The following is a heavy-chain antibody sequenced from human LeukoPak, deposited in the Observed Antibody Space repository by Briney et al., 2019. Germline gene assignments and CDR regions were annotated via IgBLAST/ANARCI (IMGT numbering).Heavy chain of an antibody. D-gene: IGHD6-6*01. CDR3: AKGFEYSSSSGKRVDY. V-gene: IGHV3-30*02. J-gene: IGHJ4*02. CDR1: GFTFSSYG. Sequence: GGSLRLSCAASGFTFSSYGMHWVRQAPGKGLEWVAFIRYDGSNKYYADSVKGRFTISRDNSKNTLYLQMNSLRAEDTAVYYCAKGFEYSSSSGKRVDYWGQGTLVTVSS. CDR2: IRYDGSNK.